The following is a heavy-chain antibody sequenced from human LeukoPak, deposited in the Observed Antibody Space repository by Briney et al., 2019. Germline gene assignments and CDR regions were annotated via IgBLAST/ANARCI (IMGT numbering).Heavy chain of an antibody. CDR2: ITLSSSVI. CDR1: GFTFSSYA. Sequence: GGSLRLSCAASGFTFSSYAMSWVRQAPGKGLEWVSYITLSSSVIYYADSVRGRFTISRDNAKNSLYLQMNSLRAEDTAVYYCARGLQPDYWGQGTLVTVSS. CDR3: ARGLQPDY. V-gene: IGHV3-48*01. D-gene: IGHD2-15*01. J-gene: IGHJ4*02.